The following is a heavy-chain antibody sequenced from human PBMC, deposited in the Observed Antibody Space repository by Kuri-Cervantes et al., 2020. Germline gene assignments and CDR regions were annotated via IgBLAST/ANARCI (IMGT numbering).Heavy chain of an antibody. CDR1: GFTFSSYS. CDR3: ARGGEWAYYYYYGIDV. V-gene: IGHV3-48*02. CDR2: ISSSSSTI. Sequence: GESLKISCAASGFTFSSYSMNWVRQAPGKGLEWVSYISSSSSTIYYADSVKGRFTISRDNAKNSLYLQMNSLRDEDTAVYYCARGGEWAYYYYYGIDVWGQGTTVTVSS. J-gene: IGHJ6*02. D-gene: IGHD3-16*01.